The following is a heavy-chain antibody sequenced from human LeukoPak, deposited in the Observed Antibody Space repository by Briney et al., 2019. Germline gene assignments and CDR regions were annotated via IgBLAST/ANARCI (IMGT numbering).Heavy chain of an antibody. CDR1: GFTFSSIS. Sequence: GGSLRLSCEASGFTFSSISMNWVRQALGKGLERVSSISPDGANRYHADSLKGGFTTSRDNDRSSLYLQMNSLRAEDTALYYCTRDLPVPSLVRGIIIYGLIDYWGQGTLVTVSS. V-gene: IGHV3-21*06. CDR2: ISPDGANR. J-gene: IGHJ4*02. D-gene: IGHD3-10*01. CDR3: TRDLPVPSLVRGIIIYGLIDY.